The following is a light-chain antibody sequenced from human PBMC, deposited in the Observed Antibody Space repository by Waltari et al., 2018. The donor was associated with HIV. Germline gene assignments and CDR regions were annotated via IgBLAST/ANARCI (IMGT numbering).Light chain of an antibody. CDR3: SSYGDSLRVL. CDR2: EVT. V-gene: IGLV2-8*01. CDR1: SSDIGVSDY. Sequence: QYALTQPPSAYASLGHTVPLSCPGSSSDIGVSDYVSWFQQLPHSAPKLLLSEVTRRPSTVSDRFSGSRSGYTAFLTVAGLQPDDEATYFCSSYGDSLRVLFGGGTNVTVL. J-gene: IGLJ2*01.